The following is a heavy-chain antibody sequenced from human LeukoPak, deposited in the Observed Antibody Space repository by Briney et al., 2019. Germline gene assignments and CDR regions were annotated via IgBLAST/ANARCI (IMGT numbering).Heavy chain of an antibody. V-gene: IGHV4-39*01. J-gene: IGHJ4*02. Sequence: SETLSLTCTVSGGSITSSSYYWGWIRRPPGKGLEWIGSIYYSGSTYYNPSLKSRVTISVDTSKNQFSLKLSSVTAADTAVYYCARQSGTAKIPDYWGQGTLVTVSS. CDR2: IYYSGST. CDR1: GGSITSSSYY. CDR3: ARQSGTAKIPDY. D-gene: IGHD1-1*01.